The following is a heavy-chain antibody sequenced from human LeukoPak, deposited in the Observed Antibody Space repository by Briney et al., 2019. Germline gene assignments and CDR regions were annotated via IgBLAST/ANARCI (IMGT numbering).Heavy chain of an antibody. CDR2: IYYSGST. D-gene: IGHD6-6*01. J-gene: IGHJ4*02. V-gene: IGHV4-39*01. Sequence: SETLSLTCTVSGGSISSSSYYWGWIRQPPGKGLEWIGSIYYSGSTYYNPSLKSRVTISVDTSKNQFSLKLSSVTAADTAVYYCARSQYSSSSEGFDYWGQGTLVTVSS. CDR3: ARSQYSSSSEGFDY. CDR1: GGSISSSSYY.